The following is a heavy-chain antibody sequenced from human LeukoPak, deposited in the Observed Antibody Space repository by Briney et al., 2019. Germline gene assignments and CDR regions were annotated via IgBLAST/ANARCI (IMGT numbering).Heavy chain of an antibody. V-gene: IGHV4-59*01. CDR1: GGSISSYF. J-gene: IGHJ4*02. D-gene: IGHD2-15*01. CDR3: ARGVVVAPTNFDY. Sequence: SETLSLTCTVSGGSISSYFWSWIRQPPGKGLEWIGYISYSGSTNYNLSLKSRVTISVDTSKNQFSLKLSSVTAADTAVYYCARGVVVAPTNFDYWGQGTLVTVSS. CDR2: ISYSGST.